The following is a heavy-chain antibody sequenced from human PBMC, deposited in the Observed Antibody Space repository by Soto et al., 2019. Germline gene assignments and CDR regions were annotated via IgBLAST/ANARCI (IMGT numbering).Heavy chain of an antibody. D-gene: IGHD5-18*01. CDR2: LSDSGVSP. J-gene: IGHJ6*02. V-gene: IGHV3-23*01. CDR1: EFSFSSYA. Sequence: PVGSLRLSCAGSEFSFSSYAMSWVRQGPEKGLEWVSALSDSGVSPYYAASVKCRFTISRDNSKNMLYLQMDCLRVEDTALYYCAKMTSDSYGRNYCLDVWGQGTTVTVSS. CDR3: AKMTSDSYGRNYCLDV.